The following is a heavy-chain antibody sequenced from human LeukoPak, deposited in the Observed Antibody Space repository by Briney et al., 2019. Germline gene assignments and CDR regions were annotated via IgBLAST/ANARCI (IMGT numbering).Heavy chain of an antibody. CDR1: GGTFSSYA. CDR2: IIPIFGTA. V-gene: IGHV1-69*13. CDR3: GKNRYSGSLSPFDI. D-gene: IGHD1-26*01. Sequence: SVKVSCKASGGTFSSYAISWVRQTPGQGLEWMGGIIPIFGTANYAQKFQGRVTITADESTSTAYMELSSLRSEDTAVYYCGKNRYSGSLSPFDIWGQGTMVTVSS. J-gene: IGHJ3*02.